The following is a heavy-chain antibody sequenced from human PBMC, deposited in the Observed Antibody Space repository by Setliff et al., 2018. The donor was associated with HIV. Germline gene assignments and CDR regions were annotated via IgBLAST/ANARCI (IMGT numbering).Heavy chain of an antibody. CDR1: GGSISSGGYY. Sequence: TVSGGSISSGGYYWSWIRQHPGKGLEWIGYIYYSGSTYYNPSLKSRVTISVDTSKNQFSLKLSSVTAADTAVYYCARGDYPDYFDYWGQGTLVTVSS. V-gene: IGHV4-31*03. D-gene: IGHD4-17*01. CDR3: ARGDYPDYFDY. CDR2: IYYSGST. J-gene: IGHJ4*02.